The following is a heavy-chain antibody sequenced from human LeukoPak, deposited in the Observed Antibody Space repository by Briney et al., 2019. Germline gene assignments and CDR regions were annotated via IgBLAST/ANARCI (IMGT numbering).Heavy chain of an antibody. Sequence: SETLSLTCAVYGGSFSGYYWSWIRQPPGKGLEWIGEINHSGSTNYNPSLKSRVTISVDMSRNQFSLKLSSVTAADSAVYYCARGTLDSSGEGLDYWGQGTLVTVSS. CDR1: GGSFSGYY. CDR3: ARGTLDSSGEGLDY. D-gene: IGHD3-22*01. V-gene: IGHV4-34*01. CDR2: INHSGST. J-gene: IGHJ4*02.